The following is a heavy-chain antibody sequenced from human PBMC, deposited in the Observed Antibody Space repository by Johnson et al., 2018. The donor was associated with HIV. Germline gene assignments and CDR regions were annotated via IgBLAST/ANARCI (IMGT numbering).Heavy chain of an antibody. V-gene: IGHV3-66*01. J-gene: IGHJ3*02. CDR3: ARGEEEQLGDAFDI. CDR2: IYSGGST. CDR1: GFSVSNNY. D-gene: IGHD6-6*01. Sequence: VQLVESGGGLVKPGGSLRLSCAASGFSVSNNYMNWVRQAPGKGLEWVSVIYSGGSTYYADSVRGRFTISRDNSRNTLYLQMNSLRAEDTAVYYCARGEEEQLGDAFDIWGQGTMVTVSS.